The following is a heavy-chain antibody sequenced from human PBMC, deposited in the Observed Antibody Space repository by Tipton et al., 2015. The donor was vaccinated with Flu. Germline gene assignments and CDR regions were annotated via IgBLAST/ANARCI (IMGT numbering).Heavy chain of an antibody. CDR3: ARDGYYDYVWGSYRYAPYNWFDP. J-gene: IGHJ5*01. Sequence: TLSLTCAVYGGSFSGYYWSWIRQPPGKGLEWIGEINHSGSTNYNPSLKGRVTISVDTSKNQFSLKLSSVTAADTAVYYCARDGYYDYVWGSYRYAPYNWFDPWGQGTLVTVSS. V-gene: IGHV4-34*01. D-gene: IGHD3-16*02. CDR1: GGSFSGYY. CDR2: INHSGST.